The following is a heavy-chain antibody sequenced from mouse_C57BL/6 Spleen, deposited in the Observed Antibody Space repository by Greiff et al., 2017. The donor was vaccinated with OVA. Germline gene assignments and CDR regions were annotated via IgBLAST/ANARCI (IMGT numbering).Heavy chain of an antibody. V-gene: IGHV5-4*01. CDR3: ARGDGSWFAY. CDR1: GFTFSSYA. D-gene: IGHD2-3*01. CDR2: ISDGGSYT. Sequence: EVQLVESGGGLVKPGGSLKLSCAASGFTFSSYAMSWVRQTPEKRLEWVATISDGGSYTYYPDNVKGRFTISRDNAKNNLYLQMSHLKSEDTAMYYCARGDGSWFAYWGQGTLVTVSA. J-gene: IGHJ3*01.